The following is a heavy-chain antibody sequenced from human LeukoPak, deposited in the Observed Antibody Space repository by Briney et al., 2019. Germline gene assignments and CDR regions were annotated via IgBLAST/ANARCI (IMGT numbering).Heavy chain of an antibody. Sequence: PGGTLRLSCAASGFTVITNDMTWVRQPPGKGLEWVSVLYIDGNTKYTYSVQGRFTISSDNSNNTQYLEMNSLSPDDTAVYYCARGVEPLAANTLAYWGQGTLVTVSS. CDR3: ARGVEPLAANTLAY. J-gene: IGHJ4*02. D-gene: IGHD1-14*01. V-gene: IGHV3-53*01. CDR1: GFTVITND. CDR2: LYIDGNT.